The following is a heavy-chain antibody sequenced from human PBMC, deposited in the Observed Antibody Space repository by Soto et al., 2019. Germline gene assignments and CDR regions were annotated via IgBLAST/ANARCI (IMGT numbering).Heavy chain of an antibody. J-gene: IGHJ6*03. CDR1: GFTVSSNY. D-gene: IGHD3-16*02. CDR2: IYSGGST. CDR3: ARDREGYYDYIWGSYRPLMNGYYYMDV. Sequence: PGGSLRLSCAASGFTVSSNYMSWVRQAPGKGLEWVSVIYSGGSTYYADSVKGRFTISRDNSKNTLYLQMNSLRAEDTAVYYCARDREGYYDYIWGSYRPLMNGYYYMDVWGKGTTVTVSS. V-gene: IGHV3-66*01.